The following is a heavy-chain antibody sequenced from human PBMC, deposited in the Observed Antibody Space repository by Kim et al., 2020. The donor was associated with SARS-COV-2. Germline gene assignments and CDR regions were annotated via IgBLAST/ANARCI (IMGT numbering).Heavy chain of an antibody. Sequence: ASVKVSCKASGYTFTSYDINWVRQATGQGLEWMGWMNPNSGNTGYAQKFQGRVTMTRNTSISTAYMELSSLRSEDTAVYYCARGRNWEAYYYYYGMDVWGKGTTVTVSS. CDR1: GYTFTSYD. CDR2: MNPNSGNT. CDR3: ARGRNWEAYYYYYGMDV. J-gene: IGHJ6*04. V-gene: IGHV1-8*01. D-gene: IGHD7-27*01.